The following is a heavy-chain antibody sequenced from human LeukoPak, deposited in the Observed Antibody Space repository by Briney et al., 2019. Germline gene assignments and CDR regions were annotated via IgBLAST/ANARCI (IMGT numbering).Heavy chain of an antibody. CDR3: AHRRSGERYFHY. CDR2: IYWDDDK. D-gene: IGHD6-25*01. V-gene: IGHV2-5*02. CDR1: GFSLSTSGVG. J-gene: IGHJ4*02. Sequence: ESGPTLVNPPQTLTLTCTFSGFSLSTSGVGVGWIRQPPGKALEWLALIYWDDDKRYSPSLKSRLTITKDTSKNQVVLTMTNMDLVDTATYYCAHRRSGERYFHYWGQGTLVTVSS.